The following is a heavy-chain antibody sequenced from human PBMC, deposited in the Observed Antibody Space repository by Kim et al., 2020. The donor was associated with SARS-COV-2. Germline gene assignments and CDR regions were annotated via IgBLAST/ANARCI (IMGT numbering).Heavy chain of an antibody. J-gene: IGHJ6*02. Sequence: SETLSLTCTVSGGSISSSSYYWGWIRQPPGKGLEWIGSIYYSGSTYYNPSLKSRVTISVDTSKNQFSLKLSSVTAADTAVYYCASFPSYYYGSGSYLSYYYYYGMDVWGQGTTVTVSS. V-gene: IGHV4-39*01. CDR2: IYYSGST. CDR3: ASFPSYYYGSGSYLSYYYYYGMDV. CDR1: GGSISSSSYY. D-gene: IGHD3-10*01.